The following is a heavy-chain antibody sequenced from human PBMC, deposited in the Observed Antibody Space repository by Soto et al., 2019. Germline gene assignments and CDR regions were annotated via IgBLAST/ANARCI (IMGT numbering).Heavy chain of an antibody. Sequence: EVQLLESGGGLVQPGGSLRLSCTASGFSFSSYAMTWVRQSPGKGLEWVSVVSGGGGTTYYADSVKGRFTISRDNSNNTLYLHMTCLTVEDAAVYYCAKGGYNIIWHLDCWGQGNLVTVSS. CDR2: VSGGGGTT. D-gene: IGHD6-13*01. CDR1: GFSFSSYA. V-gene: IGHV3-23*01. CDR3: AKGGYNIIWHLDC. J-gene: IGHJ4*02.